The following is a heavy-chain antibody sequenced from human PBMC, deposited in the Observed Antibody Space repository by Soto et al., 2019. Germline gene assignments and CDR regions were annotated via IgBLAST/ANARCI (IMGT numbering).Heavy chain of an antibody. CDR2: ISWNSGTK. J-gene: IGHJ6*02. CDR1: GITIDDVA. CDR3: VKDMGGYYSKFLGSYNFGMDV. Sequence: SLRLSCAASGITIDDVAMHWVRQTPGKGLEWISYISWNSGTKGYADSVRGRFTISRDNAKNSLFLQMNSLRPEDTAMYFCVKDMGGYYSKFLGSYNFGMDVWGQGTTVTVSS. D-gene: IGHD3-10*01. V-gene: IGHV3-9*01.